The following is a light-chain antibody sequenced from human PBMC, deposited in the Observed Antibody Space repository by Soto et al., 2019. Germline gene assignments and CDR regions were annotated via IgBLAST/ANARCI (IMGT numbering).Light chain of an antibody. V-gene: IGLV2-11*01. CDR2: DVS. CDR3: CSYVGGYSYV. Sequence: QSALTQPRSVSGSPGQSVTVSCIGTSSDVGDYNPVSWYQQHPGKAPKLMIYDVSKRPSGVPDRFSGSKSGNTASLTISGLQAEDEADYYCCSYVGGYSYVFGIGTKV. J-gene: IGLJ1*01. CDR1: SSDVGDYNP.